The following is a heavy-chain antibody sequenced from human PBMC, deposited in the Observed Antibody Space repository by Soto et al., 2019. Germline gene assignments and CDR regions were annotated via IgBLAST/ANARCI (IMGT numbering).Heavy chain of an antibody. CDR3: VREVRGQSFYDYYGMDV. Sequence: QVQLQESGPGLVRPSETLSLTCTVSGDSISSYYWSWIRQPPGKGLEWIGYIYYSGSTKYNPSLQGPVTISVDTSKNPFCLKLRSITAADTAVYYCVREVRGQSFYDYYGMDVWGQGTTVTVSS. J-gene: IGHJ6*02. CDR2: IYYSGST. D-gene: IGHD3-16*01. V-gene: IGHV4-59*01. CDR1: GDSISSYY.